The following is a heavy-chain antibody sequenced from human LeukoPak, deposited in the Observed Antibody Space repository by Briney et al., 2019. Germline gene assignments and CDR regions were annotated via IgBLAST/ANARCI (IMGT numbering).Heavy chain of an antibody. CDR1: GGSIRSSTDY. CDR3: ARDTYYYGSGSPL. D-gene: IGHD3-10*01. V-gene: IGHV4-39*01. CDR2: IYYSGST. Sequence: SETLSLTCTVSGGSIRSSTDYWGWIRQPPGKELEWIGSIYYSGSTYYNPSLKSRVTISVDTSKNQFSLKLSSVTAADTAVYYCARDTYYYGSGSPLWGQGPLVTVSS. J-gene: IGHJ1*01.